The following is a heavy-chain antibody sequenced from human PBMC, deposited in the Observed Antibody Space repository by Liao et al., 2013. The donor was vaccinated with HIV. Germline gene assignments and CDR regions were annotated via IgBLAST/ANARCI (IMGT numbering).Heavy chain of an antibody. CDR1: GGSISSYY. Sequence: QLQLQESGPGLVKPSETLSLTCTVSGGSISSYYWSWIRQPAGKGLEWIGRIYSSGSTNYNPSLKSRVTISIDTSKNQFSLKLSSVTAADTAVYYCARSMLLRPNWFDPWGQGTLVTVSS. J-gene: IGHJ5*02. CDR3: ARSMLLRPNWFDP. CDR2: IYSSGST. D-gene: IGHD2-15*01. V-gene: IGHV4-4*07.